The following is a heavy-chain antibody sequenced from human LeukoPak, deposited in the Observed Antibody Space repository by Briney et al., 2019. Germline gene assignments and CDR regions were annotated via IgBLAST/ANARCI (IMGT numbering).Heavy chain of an antibody. Sequence: GGSLRLSCAASGFTFSRFWMSWVRQAPGKGLEWVANIKQDGSEKYYVDSEKGRFTISRDNTKNSLSLQMNGLRAEDTAAYYCARIFLGSTTLPDYWGQGTLVTVSS. CDR3: ARIFLGSTTLPDY. CDR2: IKQDGSEK. J-gene: IGHJ4*02. CDR1: GFTFSRFW. D-gene: IGHD1-26*01. V-gene: IGHV3-7*05.